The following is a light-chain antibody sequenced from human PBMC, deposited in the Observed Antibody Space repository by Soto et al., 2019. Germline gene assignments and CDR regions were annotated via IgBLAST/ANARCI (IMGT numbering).Light chain of an antibody. V-gene: IGLV2-14*01. J-gene: IGLJ7*01. CDR2: EVT. CDR1: NSDVGGYDY. Sequence: QSVLTQPASVSGSPGQSINIYCTGTNSDVGGYDYVSWYKQSPGQAPKVIIYEVTYRPSGVSARFSGSKSGTTASLTISDLQTEDEADYYCSSFTNSNTWVFGGGTQLTVL. CDR3: SSFTNSNTWV.